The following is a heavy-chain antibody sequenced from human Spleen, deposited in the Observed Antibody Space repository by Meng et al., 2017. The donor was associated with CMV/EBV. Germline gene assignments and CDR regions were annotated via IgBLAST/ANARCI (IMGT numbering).Heavy chain of an antibody. D-gene: IGHD6-19*01. CDR3: VSGGDYQYVGGWCPYFDY. Sequence: SETLSLTCIVSGYSISDGYYWGGVRQSPGKGLEWLGSFYRTGDTYYNPSLQSRITISVDAPKNRFSLRLAAMTSTDTALYFCVSGGDYQYVGGWCPYFDYWGQGRLVTVSS. CDR1: GYSISDGYY. V-gene: IGHV4-38-2*02. CDR2: FYRTGDT. J-gene: IGHJ4*02.